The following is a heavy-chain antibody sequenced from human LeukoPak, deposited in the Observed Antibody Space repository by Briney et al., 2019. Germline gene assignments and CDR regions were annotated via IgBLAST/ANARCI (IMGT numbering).Heavy chain of an antibody. Sequence: SETLSLTCAVYGGSFSGYYWSWIRQPPGKGLEWIGEINHSGSTNYNPSLKSRVTISVDTSKNQFSLKLSSVTAADTAVYYCRSSGFTFDYWGQGTLVTISS. D-gene: IGHD6-19*01. CDR2: INHSGST. V-gene: IGHV4-34*01. CDR3: RSSGFTFDY. CDR1: GGSFSGYY. J-gene: IGHJ4*02.